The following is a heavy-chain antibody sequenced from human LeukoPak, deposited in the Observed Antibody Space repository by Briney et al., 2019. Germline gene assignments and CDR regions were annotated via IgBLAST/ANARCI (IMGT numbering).Heavy chain of an antibody. CDR2: ISSSSSTI. CDR3: ARWNSYYYDSSGPMAAFDI. V-gene: IGHV3-48*04. Sequence: GGSLRLSCAASGFTFGSYSMNWVRQAPGKGLEWVSYISSSSSTIYYADSVKGRFTISRDNAKNSLYLQMNSLRAEDTAVYYCARWNSYYYDSSGPMAAFDIWGQGTMVTVSS. D-gene: IGHD3-22*01. CDR1: GFTFGSYS. J-gene: IGHJ3*02.